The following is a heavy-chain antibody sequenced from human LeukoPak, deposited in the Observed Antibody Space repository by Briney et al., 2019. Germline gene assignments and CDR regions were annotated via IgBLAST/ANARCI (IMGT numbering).Heavy chain of an antibody. V-gene: IGHV3-7*01. D-gene: IGHD5-12*01. CDR1: GFTFSSYW. CDR2: IKHNGDEL. J-gene: IGHJ4*02. Sequence: PGGSLRLSCAASGFTFSSYWMTWVRQAPGKGLEWVANIKHNGDELNYVDSVEDRFTISRDNAKNSLYLHMTGLRAEDTAVYYCTTIRPGYWGQGTLVTVSS. CDR3: TTIRPGY.